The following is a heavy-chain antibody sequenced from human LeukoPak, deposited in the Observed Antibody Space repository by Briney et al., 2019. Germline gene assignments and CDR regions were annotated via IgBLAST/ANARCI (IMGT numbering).Heavy chain of an antibody. CDR3: ARDQVYYDSSGYYLDASYGMDV. J-gene: IGHJ6*02. D-gene: IGHD3-22*01. CDR1: GGSFSGYY. V-gene: IGHV4-34*01. Sequence: SETLSLTCAVYGGSFSGYYWSWIRQPPGKGLEWIGEINHSGITNYNPSLKSRVTISVDKSKNQFSLKLSSVTAADTAVYYCARDQVYYDSSGYYLDASYGMDVWGQGTTVTVSS. CDR2: INHSGIT.